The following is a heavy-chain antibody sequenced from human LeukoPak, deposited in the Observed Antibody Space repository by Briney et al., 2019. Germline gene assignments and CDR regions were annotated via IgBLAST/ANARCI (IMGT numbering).Heavy chain of an antibody. V-gene: IGHV1-18*01. CDR3: AVPRYCSSTSCLPSAFDI. J-gene: IGHJ3*02. CDR1: GYTFTSYG. CDR2: ISAYNGNT. D-gene: IGHD2-2*01. Sequence: GASVKVSCNASGYTFTSYGISWVRQAPGQGPEWMGWISAYNGNTNYAQKLQGRVTMTTDTSTSTAYMELRSLRSDDTAVYYCAVPRYCSSTSCLPSAFDIWGQGTMVTVSS.